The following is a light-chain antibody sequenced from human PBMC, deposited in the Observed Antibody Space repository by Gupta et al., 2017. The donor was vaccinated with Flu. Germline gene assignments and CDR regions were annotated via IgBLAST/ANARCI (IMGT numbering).Light chain of an antibody. CDR1: HSIGNW. J-gene: IGKJ1*01. CDR3: QQYNTNTWA. CDR2: KAS. Sequence: DIQMTQSPSTLSASVRDSVTITCRASHSIGNWLAWHQQKPGKAPKLLIYKASSLEFGVPSRFSGSGSGTEFTLTISSLQPDDFATYYCQQYNTNTWAFGQGTKV. V-gene: IGKV1-5*03.